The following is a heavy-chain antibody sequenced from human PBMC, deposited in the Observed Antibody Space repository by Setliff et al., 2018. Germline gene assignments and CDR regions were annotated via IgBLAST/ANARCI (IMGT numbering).Heavy chain of an antibody. J-gene: IGHJ6*03. CDR2: IFYNGNT. D-gene: IGHD6-19*01. CDR1: GDFISSGGYT. CDR3: VRTDYSDGRYSMDV. V-gene: IGHV4-31*03. Sequence: PSETLSLTCTVSGDFISSGGYTWNWIRQHPEMGLEWIGYIFYNGNTFYNPSLQSRVTISVDTSKNQFSLKLTSLNAADSAVYYCVRTDYSDGRYSMDVWGKGTTVTVSS.